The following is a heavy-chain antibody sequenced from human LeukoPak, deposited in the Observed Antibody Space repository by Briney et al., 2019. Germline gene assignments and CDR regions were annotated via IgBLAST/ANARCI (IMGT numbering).Heavy chain of an antibody. V-gene: IGHV1-69*13. Sequence: SVKVSCKASGYTFTSYGISWVRQAPGQGLEWMGGIIPIFGTANYAQKFQGRVTITADESTSTAYVELSSLRSEDTAVYYCARYDYAQGWYYFDYWGQGTLVTVSS. J-gene: IGHJ4*02. CDR3: ARYDYAQGWYYFDY. D-gene: IGHD4-17*01. CDR2: IIPIFGTA. CDR1: GYTFTSYG.